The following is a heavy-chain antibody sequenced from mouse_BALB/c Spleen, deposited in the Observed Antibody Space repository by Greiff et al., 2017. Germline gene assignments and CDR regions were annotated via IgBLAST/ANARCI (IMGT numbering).Heavy chain of an antibody. V-gene: IGHV3-2*02. CDR3: ARTDDYAMDY. J-gene: IGHJ4*01. CDR2: ISYSGST. Sequence: EVKLQESGPGLVKPSQSLSLTCTVTGYSITSDYAWNWIRQFPGNKLEWMGYISYSGSTSYNPSLKSRISITRDTSKNQFFLQLNSVTTEDTATYYCARTDDYAMDYWGQGTSVTVSS. CDR1: GYSITSDYA.